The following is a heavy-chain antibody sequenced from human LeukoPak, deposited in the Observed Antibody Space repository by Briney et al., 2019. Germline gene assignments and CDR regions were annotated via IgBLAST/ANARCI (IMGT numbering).Heavy chain of an antibody. D-gene: IGHD3-10*01. V-gene: IGHV1-69*01. J-gene: IGHJ4*02. CDR3: ARDRGVRGVLDY. Sequence: ASVKVSCKASGGTFSSYAISWVRQAPGQGLEWMGGIIPIFGTANYAQKFQGRVTITADESTSTAYMELSSLRSEDTAVYCCARDRGVRGVLDYWGQGTLVTVSS. CDR1: GGTFSSYA. CDR2: IIPIFGTA.